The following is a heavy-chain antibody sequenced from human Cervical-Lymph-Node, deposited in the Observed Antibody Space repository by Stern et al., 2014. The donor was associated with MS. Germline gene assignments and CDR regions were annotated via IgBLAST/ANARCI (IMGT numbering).Heavy chain of an antibody. V-gene: IGHV1-24*01. CDR1: GYTLTELS. Sequence: QVQLVQSGAEAKKPGASVKVSCKVSGYTLTELSMHWVRQAPGKGLEWMGGFDPEDGETIYAQKFQGRVTMTEDTSTDTAYMELSSLRSEDTAVYYCATGGRVGAPTYYGMDVWGQGTAVTVSS. D-gene: IGHD1-26*01. CDR3: ATGGRVGAPTYYGMDV. CDR2: FDPEDGET. J-gene: IGHJ6*02.